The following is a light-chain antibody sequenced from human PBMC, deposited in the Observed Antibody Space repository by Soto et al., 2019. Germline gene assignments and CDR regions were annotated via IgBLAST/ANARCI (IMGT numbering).Light chain of an antibody. V-gene: IGKV1-17*01. J-gene: IGKJ4*01. CDR1: QSISSY. Sequence: DIQMTQSPSSLSASVGDRVTIACGAIQSISSYLNWYQQKPGKAPKLLIYAASSLQSGVPSRFSGSGSGTEFTLTITSLQPEDSATYYCLQHDTYPLTFGGGTKVDIK. CDR2: AAS. CDR3: LQHDTYPLT.